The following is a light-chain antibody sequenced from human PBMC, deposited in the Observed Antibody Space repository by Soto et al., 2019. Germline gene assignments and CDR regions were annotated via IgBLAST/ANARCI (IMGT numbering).Light chain of an antibody. Sequence: DIQMTQSPSTLSASVGARVTITWRASQSIGSWLAWYQQHPGKIPKLLIYKASSLESGVPSSLSGSGSGTEFPLPICSLQPDDFAPSYCQHYNSYSPWTYGQGTKVEIK. V-gene: IGKV1-5*03. CDR1: QSIGSW. CDR3: QHYNSYSPWT. CDR2: KAS. J-gene: IGKJ1*01.